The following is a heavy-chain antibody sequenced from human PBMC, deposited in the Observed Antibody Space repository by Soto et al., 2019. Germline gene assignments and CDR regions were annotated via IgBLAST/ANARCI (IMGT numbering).Heavy chain of an antibody. CDR1: GFTFSSYA. CDR2: ISGSGDNT. D-gene: IGHD3-3*01. Sequence: EVQLLESGGGLVRPGGSLRLSCAASGFTFSSYALNWVRQAPGKGLEWVSVISGSGDNTYYADSVKGRSTISRDNSKNSLYLQMNSLRAEDTAVYYCAKDLATDDFWSACYTYYDMDVWGTGTTVTASS. V-gene: IGHV3-23*01. CDR3: AKDLATDDFWSACYTYYDMDV. J-gene: IGHJ6*03.